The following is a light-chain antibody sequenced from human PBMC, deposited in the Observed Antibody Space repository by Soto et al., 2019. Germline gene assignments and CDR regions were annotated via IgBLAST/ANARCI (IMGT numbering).Light chain of an antibody. J-gene: IGKJ1*01. CDR3: QQTSAFHRT. V-gene: IGKV1-12*01. Sequence: DIQMTQSPSSVSASVGDRLTITCRASRDISNSLAWYQQTPGKAPKLLLRGASSLHRGVPSRFSGGGAGTEFTLTISSLQPEDFATYYCQQTSAFHRTFGQGTK. CDR1: RDISNS. CDR2: GAS.